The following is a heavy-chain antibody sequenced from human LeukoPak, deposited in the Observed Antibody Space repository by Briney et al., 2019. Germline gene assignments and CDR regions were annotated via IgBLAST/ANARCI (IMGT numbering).Heavy chain of an antibody. J-gene: IGHJ4*02. V-gene: IGHV3-21*01. CDR3: ARGPRGNWNYPPWDY. D-gene: IGHD1-7*01. Sequence: GGSLRLSCAASGFIFSSYSMNWVRQAPGKGLEWVSSISSSTIYIYYADSVKGRFTISRDNAKNSLYLQMNSLRAEGTAVYYCARGPRGNWNYPPWDYWGQGTLVTVSS. CDR1: GFIFSSYS. CDR2: ISSSTIYI.